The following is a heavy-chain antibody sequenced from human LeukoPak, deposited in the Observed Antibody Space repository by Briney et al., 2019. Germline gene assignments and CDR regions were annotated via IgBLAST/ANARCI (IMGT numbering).Heavy chain of an antibody. CDR1: GGSISSGDYY. V-gene: IGHV4-30-4*01. CDR3: ARVAAMATITFDY. J-gene: IGHJ4*02. CDR2: IYYSGST. D-gene: IGHD5-24*01. Sequence: PSQTLSLTCTVSGGSISSGDYYWRWIRQPPGKGLEWIGYIYYSGSTYYNPSLKSRVTISVDTSKNQFSLKLSSVTAADTAVYYCARVAAMATITFDYWGQGTLVTVSS.